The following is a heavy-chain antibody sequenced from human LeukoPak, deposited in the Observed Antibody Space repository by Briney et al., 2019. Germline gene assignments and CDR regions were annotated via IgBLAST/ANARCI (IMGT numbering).Heavy chain of an antibody. CDR3: ARGTGRIAARPGYFDY. D-gene: IGHD6-6*01. J-gene: IGHJ4*02. CDR1: GFTFSSYS. Sequence: GGSLRLSCAASGFTFSSYSMNWVRQAPGKGLEWVSSISSSSSYIYYADSVKGRFTISRDNAKNSLYLQMNSLRAEDTAVYYCARGTGRIAARPGYFDYWGQGTLVTVSS. V-gene: IGHV3-21*01. CDR2: ISSSSSYI.